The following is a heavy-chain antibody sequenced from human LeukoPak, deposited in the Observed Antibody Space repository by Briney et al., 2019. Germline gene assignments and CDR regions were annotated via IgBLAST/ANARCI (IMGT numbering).Heavy chain of an antibody. CDR2: FDPEDGET. D-gene: IGHD3-10*01. CDR1: GYTFTSYG. Sequence: ASVKVSCKASGYTFTSYGISWVRQAPGQGLEWMGGFDPEDGETIYAQKFQGRVTMTEDTSTDTAYMELSSLRSEDTAVYYCATGYGSGSYLPYYYMDVWGKGTTVTISS. V-gene: IGHV1-24*01. J-gene: IGHJ6*03. CDR3: ATGYGSGSYLPYYYMDV.